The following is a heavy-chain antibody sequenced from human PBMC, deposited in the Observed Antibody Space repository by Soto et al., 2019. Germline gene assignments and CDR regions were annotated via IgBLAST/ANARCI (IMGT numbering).Heavy chain of an antibody. V-gene: IGHV3-7*01. CDR3: ARFYN. CDR2: TDPDGSQE. CDR1: GLTFRDYW. Sequence: GGSQRLPCAAAGLTFRDYWMSWARLTPGKGLEWVAHTDPDGSQESYVDSVKRRFTMSRDNAQNSLFLHMSSLRPEDTTIYYCARFYNWGPGTLVTVSS. J-gene: IGHJ4*02.